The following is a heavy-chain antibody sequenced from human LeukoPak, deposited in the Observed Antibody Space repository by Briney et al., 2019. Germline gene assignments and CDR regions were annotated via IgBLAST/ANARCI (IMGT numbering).Heavy chain of an antibody. V-gene: IGHV1-8*01. D-gene: IGHD3-3*01. Sequence: ASVKVSCNISGNTFTTYDINWVRQATGQGLEWMGWMNPKSGNTVYAQKFQGRLTLTRDISISTAYMELSSLRSEDTAVYFCARAITIFDYYYMDVWGKGTTVTVSS. J-gene: IGHJ6*03. CDR2: MNPKSGNT. CDR1: GNTFTTYD. CDR3: ARAITIFDYYYMDV.